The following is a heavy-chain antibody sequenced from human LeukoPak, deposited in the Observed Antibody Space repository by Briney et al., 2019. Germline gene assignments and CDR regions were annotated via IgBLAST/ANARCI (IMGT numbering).Heavy chain of an antibody. V-gene: IGHV3-21*05. CDR1: GFTFSSYS. CDR2: ISSSSSYI. J-gene: IGHJ4*02. D-gene: IGHD6-13*01. Sequence: GGSLRLSCAASGFTFSSYSMNWVRQAPGKGLEWVSYISSSSSYIYYADSVKGRFTISRDNAKNSLYLQMNSLRAEDTAVYYCARKVAGTLLRTYYFDYWGQGTLVTVSS. CDR3: ARKVAGTLLRTYYFDY.